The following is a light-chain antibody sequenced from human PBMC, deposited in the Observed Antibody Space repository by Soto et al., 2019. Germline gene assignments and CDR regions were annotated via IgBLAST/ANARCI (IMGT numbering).Light chain of an antibody. CDR1: QDISNY. CDR2: DAS. Sequence: DIQMTQSPSSLSASVGDRVTITCQASQDISNYLNWYQQKPGKAPKLLIYDASNLETGVPSRFSGSGSGTDFTFTISSLQPEDIATYYCQKYNSVPFTFAPGTKVEIK. V-gene: IGKV1-33*01. J-gene: IGKJ3*01. CDR3: QKYNSVPFT.